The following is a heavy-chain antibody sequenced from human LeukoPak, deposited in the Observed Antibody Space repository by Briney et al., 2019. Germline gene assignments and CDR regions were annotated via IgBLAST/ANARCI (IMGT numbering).Heavy chain of an antibody. J-gene: IGHJ4*02. CDR1: GFTFSGSA. CDR2: IRSKANSYAT. CDR3: TRLDDSSGYTNFDY. D-gene: IGHD3-22*01. V-gene: IGHV3-73*01. Sequence: GGSLRLSCAASGFTFSGSAMHWVRQASGKGLDWVGRIRSKANSYATAYAASVKGRFTISRDDSQNTAYLQMNSLKTEDTAVYYCTRLDDSSGYTNFDYWGQGTLVTVSS.